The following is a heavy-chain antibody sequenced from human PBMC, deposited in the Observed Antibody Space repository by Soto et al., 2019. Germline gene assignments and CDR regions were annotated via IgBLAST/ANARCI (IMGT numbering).Heavy chain of an antibody. CDR1: GLTFRSYW. Sequence: PGGSLRLSCAASGLTFRSYWMHWVRQAPGKGLVWVSRINTDGSVAMYVDSVKGRFTISRDNAKNTLYLHMNSLRAEDTAVYYCARESGAGSSTVTLNWFDPWGQGTLVTVSS. V-gene: IGHV3-74*03. J-gene: IGHJ5*02. CDR2: INTDGSVA. D-gene: IGHD4-17*01. CDR3: ARESGAGSSTVTLNWFDP.